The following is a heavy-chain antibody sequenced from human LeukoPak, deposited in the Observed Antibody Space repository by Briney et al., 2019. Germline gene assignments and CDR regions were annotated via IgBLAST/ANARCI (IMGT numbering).Heavy chain of an antibody. Sequence: GGSLRLSCAASGFTFSSYSMNWVRQAPGKGLEWVSSIISSSSYIYYADSVKGRFTISRDNAKNSLYLQMNSLRAEDTAVYYCARDKHITTVTTGGLDYWGQGTLVTVSS. J-gene: IGHJ4*02. CDR2: IISSSSYI. CDR1: GFTFSSYS. D-gene: IGHD4-17*01. CDR3: ARDKHITTVTTGGLDY. V-gene: IGHV3-21*01.